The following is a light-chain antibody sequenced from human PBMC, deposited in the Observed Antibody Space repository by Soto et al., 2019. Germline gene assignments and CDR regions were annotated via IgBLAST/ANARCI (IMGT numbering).Light chain of an antibody. CDR1: KSLSSW. V-gene: IGKV1-5*03. CDR2: KAS. Sequence: DIQMTQSPSTLSASVGDRATITCRSSKSLSSWLAWYQQKPGKAPKLLIYKASSLATGVPSSFSGCGSGTEFTLTISSLQQDDFASSYCQQYGSSSPSTLGQGTKVEVK. CDR3: QQYGSSSPST. J-gene: IGKJ1*01.